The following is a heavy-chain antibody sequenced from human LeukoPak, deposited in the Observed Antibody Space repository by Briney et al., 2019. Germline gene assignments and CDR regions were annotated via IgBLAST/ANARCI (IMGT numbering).Heavy chain of an antibody. CDR3: ARQGIAAAYYYYHYYLDV. D-gene: IGHD6-13*01. V-gene: IGHV1-18*01. CDR1: GYTFTSHA. Sequence: ASVQVTCQASGYTFTSHAISWVRQAPGQGLEWMGWISAYIGNRNYDQKLPGRVSMTTDTSTNTAYMGLRSLRSDDTAVYYCARQGIAAAYYYYHYYLDVWGKGTTVTVSS. J-gene: IGHJ6*03. CDR2: ISAYIGNR.